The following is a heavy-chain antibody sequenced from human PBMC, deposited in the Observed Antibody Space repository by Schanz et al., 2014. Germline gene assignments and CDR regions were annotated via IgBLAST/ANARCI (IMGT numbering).Heavy chain of an antibody. V-gene: IGHV4-31*03. J-gene: IGHJ5*02. Sequence: QLQLQESGPGLVKPSETLSLTCTVSGGSISSSSYYWGWIRQSPGKGLEWIGYISYSGTTYYNPSLKSRVTISVSTSKTQFSLKLSSVTAADTAVYYCARDALGGPHNWFDPWGQGTLVSVSS. CDR3: ARDALGGPHNWFDP. D-gene: IGHD3-16*01. CDR2: ISYSGTT. CDR1: GGSISSSSYY.